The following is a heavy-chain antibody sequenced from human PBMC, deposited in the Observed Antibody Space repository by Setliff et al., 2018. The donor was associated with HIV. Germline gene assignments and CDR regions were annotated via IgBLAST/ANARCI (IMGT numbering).Heavy chain of an antibody. CDR3: ARGSGSGSYSYYYGMDV. J-gene: IGHJ6*02. CDR1: GYTFSSYY. V-gene: IGHV1-46*01. Sequence: GASVKVSCKASGYTFSSYYMHWVRQAPGQGLEWMGIINPSGGSTAYPQKFQGRVTMTRDTSTSTAYMELNSLSSEDTAVYYCARGSGSGSYSYYYGMDVWGQGTTVTVSS. D-gene: IGHD3-10*01. CDR2: INPSGGST.